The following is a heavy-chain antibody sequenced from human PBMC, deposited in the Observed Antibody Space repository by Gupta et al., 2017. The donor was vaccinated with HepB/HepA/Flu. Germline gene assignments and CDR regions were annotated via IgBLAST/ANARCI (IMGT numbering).Heavy chain of an antibody. D-gene: IGHD3-9*01. CDR3: ARVLSLPVSQSNYFYHMDV. Sequence: VQLRLWGAGLLKRSATLSITCAVHGRSLGSSYWSWLRQSPGKGLEWIGEVSRGGRINYNSSLKSRVTISVEASKDQFSLTVNSVTAADTAVYYCARVLSLPVSQSNYFYHMDVWGKGTTVTVSS. V-gene: IGHV4-34*01. J-gene: IGHJ6*03. CDR1: GRSLGSSY. CDR2: VSRGGRI.